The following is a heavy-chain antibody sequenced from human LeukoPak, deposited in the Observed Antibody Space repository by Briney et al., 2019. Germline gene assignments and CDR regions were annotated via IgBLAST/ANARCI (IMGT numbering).Heavy chain of an antibody. CDR1: GGSISSYY. Sequence: SETLSLTCTVSGGSISSYYWSWIRQPPGKGLEWIGYIYYSGSTNYNPSLKSRVTISVDTSKNQFSLKLSSVTAADTAVYYCARVPYRYYYASGRRPMDAFHILGQATMVTVCS. J-gene: IGHJ3*02. D-gene: IGHD3-10*01. V-gene: IGHV4-59*01. CDR2: IYYSGST. CDR3: ARVPYRYYYASGRRPMDAFHI.